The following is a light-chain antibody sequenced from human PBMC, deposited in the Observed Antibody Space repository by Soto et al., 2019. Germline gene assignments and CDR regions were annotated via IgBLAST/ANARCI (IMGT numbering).Light chain of an antibody. CDR1: NSNIGRNY. CDR3: ATWDSSLRTGV. Sequence: QSVLTQPPSVSAAPGQKVTIPCSGSNSNIGRNYVSWYQQLPGTAPKLLIYDNHERPSGIPDRFSGSKSGTSASLGITGLQTGDEADYYCATWDSSLRTGVFGGGTKVTVL. V-gene: IGLV1-51*01. CDR2: DNH. J-gene: IGLJ3*02.